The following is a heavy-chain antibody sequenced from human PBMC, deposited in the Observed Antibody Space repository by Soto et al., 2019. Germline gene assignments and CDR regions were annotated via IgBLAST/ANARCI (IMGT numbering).Heavy chain of an antibody. CDR2: IIGSGGDT. CDR1: GFTFRNYA. Sequence: GGSLRLSCVASGFTFRNYAMTWVRQAPGKGLDWVSIIGSGGDTYYADSVKGRFTISRDDSRNTVYLQMNSLRDEDTAVYYCENVLIWRFRGGPPLAAPWGRGTRAPV. J-gene: IGHJ5*02. D-gene: IGHD3-10*01. CDR3: ENVLIWRFRGGPPLAAP. V-gene: IGHV3-23*01.